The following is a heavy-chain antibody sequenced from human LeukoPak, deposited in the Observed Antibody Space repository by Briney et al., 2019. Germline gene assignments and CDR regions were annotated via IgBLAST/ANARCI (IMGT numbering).Heavy chain of an antibody. J-gene: IGHJ6*02. V-gene: IGHV4-34*01. Sequence: SETLSLTCAVYGVSFSGYYWSWIRQPPGKGLEWIGEINHSGSTNYNPSLKSRVTISVDTSKNQFSLKLSSVTAADTAVYYCARDERYSSGWTSYYHYYGMDVWGQGTTVTVSS. CDR3: ARDERYSSGWTSYYHYYGMDV. CDR2: INHSGST. D-gene: IGHD6-19*01. CDR1: GVSFSGYY.